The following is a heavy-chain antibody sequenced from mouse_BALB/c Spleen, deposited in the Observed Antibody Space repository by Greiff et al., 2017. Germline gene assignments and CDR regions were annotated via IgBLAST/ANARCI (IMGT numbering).Heavy chain of an antibody. CDR2: INPSNGRT. CDR1: GYTLTSYW. J-gene: IGHJ4*01. V-gene: IGHV1S81*02. Sequence: QVQLQQPGAELVKPGASVKLSCKASGYTLTSYWMHWVKQRPGQGLEWIGEINPSNGRTNYNEKFKSKATLTVDKSSSTAYMQLSSLTSEDSAVYYCARDDYDAMDYWGQGTSVTVSS. CDR3: ARDDYDAMDY.